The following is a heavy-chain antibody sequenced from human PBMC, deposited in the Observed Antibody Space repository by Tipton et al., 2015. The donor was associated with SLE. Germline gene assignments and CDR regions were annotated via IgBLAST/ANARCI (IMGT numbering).Heavy chain of an antibody. CDR1: GFTFSSYS. J-gene: IGHJ4*02. CDR3: ARGRAFDY. CDR2: IYYSGST. V-gene: IGHV4-39*07. Sequence: LRLSCAASGFTFSSYSMNWIRQPPGKVLEWIGSIYYSGSTYYNPSLKSRVTISVDTSKNQFSLKLSSVTAADTAVYYCARGRAFDYWGQGTLVTVSS.